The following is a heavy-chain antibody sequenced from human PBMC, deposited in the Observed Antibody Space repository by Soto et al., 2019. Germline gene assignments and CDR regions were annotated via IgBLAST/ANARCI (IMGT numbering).Heavy chain of an antibody. J-gene: IGHJ6*02. D-gene: IGHD1-1*01. Sequence: SETLSLTCAVYGGSFSGYHWSWIRQPPGKGLEWIGEINHSGSTNYNPSLKSRVTISLDTSNNQFFLKLSSVTAADTAVYYCARGRAGTYYYYGMDVWGQGTTVTVSS. CDR1: GGSFSGYH. CDR2: INHSGST. V-gene: IGHV4-34*01. CDR3: ARGRAGTYYYYGMDV.